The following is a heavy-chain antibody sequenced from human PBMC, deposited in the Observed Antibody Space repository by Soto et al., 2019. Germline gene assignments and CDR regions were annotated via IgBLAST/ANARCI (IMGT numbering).Heavy chain of an antibody. J-gene: IGHJ4*02. CDR3: ARLGYSYGFFDY. D-gene: IGHD5-18*01. Sequence: PSETLSLTCTVSGGSVSSGSYYWSWIRQPPGKGLEWIGYIYYSGSTNYNPSLKSRVTISVDTSKNQFSLKLSSVTAADTAVYYCARLGYSYGFFDYWGQGTLVTVSS. CDR1: GGSVSSGSYY. V-gene: IGHV4-61*01. CDR2: IYYSGST.